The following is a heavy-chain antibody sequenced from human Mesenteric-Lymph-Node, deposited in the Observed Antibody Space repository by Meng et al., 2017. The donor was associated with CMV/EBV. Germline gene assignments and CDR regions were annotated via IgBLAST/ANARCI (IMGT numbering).Heavy chain of an antibody. CDR2: MTGSGDEV. CDR3: AKDLSASGWSTPLGH. Sequence: GGSLRLSCAASGFTFSRYVMTWVRQAPGKGLEWVSGMTGSGDEVYYADSVKGRFTISRDNSKNTLYLQMNSLRVEDTAVYYCAKDLSASGWSTPLGHWGQGTLVTVSS. V-gene: IGHV3-23*01. CDR1: GFTFSRYV. D-gene: IGHD3-10*01. J-gene: IGHJ4*02.